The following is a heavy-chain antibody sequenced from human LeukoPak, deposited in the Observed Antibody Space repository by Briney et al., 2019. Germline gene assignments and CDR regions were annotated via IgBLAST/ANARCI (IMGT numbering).Heavy chain of an antibody. CDR2: INSDGSST. V-gene: IGHV3-74*01. CDR1: GFTFSSYW. D-gene: IGHD5-12*01. Sequence: GGSLRLSCAASGFTFSSYWMHWVRQAPGKGLVWVSRINSDGSSTRYADSVKGRFSISRDNAKNSLYLQMNSLRAEDTAVYYCARDRSAYSGYVFFDSWGQGTLVTVSS. CDR3: ARDRSAYSGYVFFDS. J-gene: IGHJ4*02.